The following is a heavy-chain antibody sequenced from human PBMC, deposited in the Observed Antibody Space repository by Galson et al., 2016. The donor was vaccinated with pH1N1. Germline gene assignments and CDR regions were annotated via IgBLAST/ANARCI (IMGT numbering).Heavy chain of an antibody. Sequence: SVKVSCKASGGTFGSYGINWVRQAPGQGLEWMGGIIPIFNTTKYAQNFQGRVAITADESTTTAYMELSSLRSEDTAVYYCAREDYYDTDLSDWYFDLWGRGTLLTVSS. CDR3: AREDYYDTDLSDWYFDL. CDR1: GGTFGSYG. CDR2: IIPIFNTT. D-gene: IGHD3-22*01. V-gene: IGHV1-69*13. J-gene: IGHJ2*01.